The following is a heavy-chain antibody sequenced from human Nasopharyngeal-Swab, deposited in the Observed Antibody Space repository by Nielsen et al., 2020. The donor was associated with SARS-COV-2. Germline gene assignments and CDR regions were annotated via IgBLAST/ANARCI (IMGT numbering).Heavy chain of an antibody. D-gene: IGHD1-1*01. V-gene: IGHV3-30*03. CDR2: ISYDGSNK. CDR3: AHNRIGYYYYMDV. J-gene: IGHJ6*03. CDR1: GFTFSSYG. Sequence: GESLKISCAASGFTFSSYGMHWVRQAPGKGLEWVAVISYDGSNKYYADSVKGRFTIPRDNSKNTLYLQMNSLRAEDTAVYYCAHNRIGYYYYMDVWGKGTTVTVSS.